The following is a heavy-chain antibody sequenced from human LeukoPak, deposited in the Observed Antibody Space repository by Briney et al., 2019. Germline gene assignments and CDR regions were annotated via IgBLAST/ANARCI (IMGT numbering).Heavy chain of an antibody. CDR3: ARRYCSSTSCYGEMRDYYYYYYMDV. CDR2: INPNSGGT. D-gene: IGHD2-2*01. Sequence: ASVKVSCKASGYTFTGYYMHWVRQAPGQGLEWMGWINPNSGGTNYAQKFQGRVTMTRDTSISTAYMELSRLRSDDTAVYYCARRYCSSTSCYGEMRDYYYYYYMDVWGKGTTVTVSS. J-gene: IGHJ6*03. CDR1: GYTFTGYY. V-gene: IGHV1-2*02.